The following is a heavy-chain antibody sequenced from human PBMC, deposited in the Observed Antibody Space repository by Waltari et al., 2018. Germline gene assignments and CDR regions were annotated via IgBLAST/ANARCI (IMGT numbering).Heavy chain of an antibody. Sequence: QVQLVQSEAEVKKPGSSVKVSCRASGGTFRNYAIHWVRLAPGQGLEWMGRIIPFLDVTKYAGNFQGRVTFTADQSTGTAFMELSSLRSDDTAVYYCARGREPGLVVLPADVWGQGTTVTVAS. CDR2: IIPFLDVT. CDR3: ARGREPGLVVLPADV. J-gene: IGHJ6*02. CDR1: GGTFRNYA. D-gene: IGHD2-2*01. V-gene: IGHV1-69*09.